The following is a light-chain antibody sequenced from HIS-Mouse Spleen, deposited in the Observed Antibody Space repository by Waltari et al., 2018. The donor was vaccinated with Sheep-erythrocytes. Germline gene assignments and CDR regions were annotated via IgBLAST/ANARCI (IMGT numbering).Light chain of an antibody. CDR2: QDT. CDR3: QAWDSSIVV. Sequence: SYELTQPPSVSVSPGQTARITCPGDQLGDKYACWYQQKPGQSPVLVIYQDTKRPSGIPERFSGSNSGNTATLTISGTQAMDEADYYCQAWDSSIVVFGGGTKLTVL. CDR1: QLGDKY. J-gene: IGLJ2*01. V-gene: IGLV3-1*01.